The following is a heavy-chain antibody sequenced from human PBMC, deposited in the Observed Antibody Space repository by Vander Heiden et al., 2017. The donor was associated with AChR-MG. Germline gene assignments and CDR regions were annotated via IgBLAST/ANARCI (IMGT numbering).Heavy chain of an antibody. V-gene: IGHV3-30*18. CDR2: ISHDGSNK. Sequence: QVQLVESGGGVVQPGRSLRLSCAASGFTFSRYGRHWVRQAPGKGLEWVAVISHDGSNKYYADSVKGRFTISRDNSKNTLYLQMNSLRAEDTAVYYCAKDLGIVVVLLSYMDVWGKGTTVTVSS. CDR3: AKDLGIVVVLLSYMDV. D-gene: IGHD2-2*01. CDR1: GFTFSRYG. J-gene: IGHJ6*03.